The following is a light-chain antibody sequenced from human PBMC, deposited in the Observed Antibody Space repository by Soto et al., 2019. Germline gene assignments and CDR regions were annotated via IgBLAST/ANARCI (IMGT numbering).Light chain of an antibody. CDR3: CSYVGARRYV. Sequence: SALTQPASVSGSPGQSITISCAGSISDVGSSNLVSWYQQHPGKVPKLIIYEGNRRPSGVSSRFSGSNSGKTASLTISGLQAEDEADYYCCSYVGARRYVFVIATKVTVL. CDR1: ISDVGSSNL. J-gene: IGLJ1*01. V-gene: IGLV2-23*01. CDR2: EGN.